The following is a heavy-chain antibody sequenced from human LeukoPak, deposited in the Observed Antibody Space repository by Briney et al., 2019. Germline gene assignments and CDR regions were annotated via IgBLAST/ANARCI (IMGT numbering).Heavy chain of an antibody. CDR2: ISGSGGST. CDR3: AKDLWQQLVNYNFDY. Sequence: PGGSLRLSCAASEFTFSSYAMSWVRQAPGKGLEWVSTISGSGGSTYYADSVKGRFTISRDNSKNTLYLQMNSLRAEDTAVYYCAKDLWQQLVNYNFDYWGQGTLVTVSS. J-gene: IGHJ4*02. V-gene: IGHV3-23*01. CDR1: EFTFSSYA. D-gene: IGHD6-13*01.